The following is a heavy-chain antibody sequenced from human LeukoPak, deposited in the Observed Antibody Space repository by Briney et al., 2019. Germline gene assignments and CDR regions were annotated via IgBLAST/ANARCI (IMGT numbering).Heavy chain of an antibody. J-gene: IGHJ2*01. CDR2: INHSGST. CDR1: GGSFSGYY. D-gene: IGHD3-22*01. Sequence: SETLSLTCAVYGGSFSGYYWSWIRQPPGKGLEWIGEINHSGSTNYNPSLKSRVTISVDTSKNQFSLKLSSVTAADTAVYYCARIGYYYDSSGYRLSWYFDLWGRGTLVTVSS. CDR3: ARIGYYYDSSGYRLSWYFDL. V-gene: IGHV4-34*01.